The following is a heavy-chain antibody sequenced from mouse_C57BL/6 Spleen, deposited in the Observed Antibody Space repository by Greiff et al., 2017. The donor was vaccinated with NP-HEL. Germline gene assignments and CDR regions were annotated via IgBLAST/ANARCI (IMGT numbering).Heavy chain of an antibody. CDR3: TTGGYRDYFDY. CDR1: GYTFTDDY. CDR2: IDPENGGT. Sequence: VQLQQPGAELVRPGASVKLSCTASGYTFTDDYMHWVKQRPEQGLEWIGRIDPENGGTDYASKFQGKATLTADTSSNTAYLQLSSLTSEDAAVYYCTTGGYRDYFDYWGQGTTLTVSS. J-gene: IGHJ2*01. V-gene: IGHV14-4*01. D-gene: IGHD3-1*01.